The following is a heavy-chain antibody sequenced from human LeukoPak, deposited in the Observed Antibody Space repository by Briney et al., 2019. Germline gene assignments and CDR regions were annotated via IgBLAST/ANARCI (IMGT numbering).Heavy chain of an antibody. V-gene: IGHV4-30-2*01. CDR2: IYHSGST. J-gene: IGHJ6*02. CDR1: GGSISSGGYS. Sequence: SQTLSLTCAVSGGSISSGGYSWSWIRQPPGKGLEWIGYIYHSGSTNYNPSLKSRVTISVDTSKNQFSLKLSSVTAADTAVYYCARGWDARPNRRAVTPPDVWGQGTTVTVSS. CDR3: ARGWDARPNRRAVTPPDV. D-gene: IGHD4-17*01.